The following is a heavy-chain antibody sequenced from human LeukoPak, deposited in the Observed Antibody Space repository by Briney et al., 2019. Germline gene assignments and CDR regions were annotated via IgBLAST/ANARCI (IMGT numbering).Heavy chain of an antibody. J-gene: IGHJ4*02. CDR2: IYSGGST. CDR3: ARGPYGDYVGGTDY. Sequence: TGGSLRLSCAASGFTVSSNYMSWVRQAPGKGLEWVSVIYSGGSTYYADSVKGRFTISRDNSKNTLYLQMNSLRAEDTAVYYCARGPYGDYVGGTDYWGQGTLVTVSS. CDR1: GFTVSSNY. D-gene: IGHD4-17*01. V-gene: IGHV3-66*01.